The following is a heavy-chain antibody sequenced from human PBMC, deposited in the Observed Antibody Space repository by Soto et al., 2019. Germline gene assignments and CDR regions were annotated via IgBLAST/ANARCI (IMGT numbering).Heavy chain of an antibody. V-gene: IGHV5-51*01. Sequence: GESLKISCTASGYSFITYWIGWVRQMPGKGLEWLGVIYPGDSDSRYSPSFQGLVTISADKSVSTAYLQWSSLRASDTAMYYCARLVGATTSGFDYWGQGTLVTVSS. CDR3: ARLVGATTSGFDY. CDR1: GYSFITYW. J-gene: IGHJ4*02. D-gene: IGHD1-26*01. CDR2: IYPGDSDS.